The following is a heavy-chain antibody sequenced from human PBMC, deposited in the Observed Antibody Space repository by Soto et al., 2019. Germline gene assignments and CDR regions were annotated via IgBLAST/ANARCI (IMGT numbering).Heavy chain of an antibody. D-gene: IGHD3-16*01. V-gene: IGHV3-53*01. CDR1: GLTVSNAY. Sequence: GGSLRLSCAASGLTVSNAYMAWVRQAPGMGLEWVSVIYDNGTTYYADSVKGRFTISRDTSTNTLSLQMDSLRAEDTAVYYCVRPRPSGENYGMDVWGQGTTVTVSS. J-gene: IGHJ6*02. CDR2: IYDNGTT. CDR3: VRPRPSGENYGMDV.